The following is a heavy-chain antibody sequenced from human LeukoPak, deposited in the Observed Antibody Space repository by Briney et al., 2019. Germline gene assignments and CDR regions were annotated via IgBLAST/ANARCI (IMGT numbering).Heavy chain of an antibody. CDR1: GFIFSSND. CDR3: ARDQGWFDP. V-gene: IGHV3-66*01. J-gene: IGHJ5*02. Sequence: PGGSLRLSCAASGFIFSSNDMSWVRQAPGKGLEWVSVMYSGGSTYYADSVKGRFTISRDSSKNTLYLQMNSLRAEDTGVYYCARDQGWFDPWGQGTLVTVSS. CDR2: MYSGGST.